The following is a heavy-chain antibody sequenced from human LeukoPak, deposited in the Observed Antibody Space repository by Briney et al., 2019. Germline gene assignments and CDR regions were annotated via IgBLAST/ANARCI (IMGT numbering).Heavy chain of an antibody. Sequence: PSETLSLTCIVSGGSISSNYWSWIRQPPGKGLEWIGYIYYGGSTNYNPSLKSRVSISVDTSKNQFSLKVNSVTAADTAVYYCARGTTVSLPWSCDLWGRGTLVTVSS. CDR2: IYYGGST. V-gene: IGHV4-59*01. D-gene: IGHD4-17*01. J-gene: IGHJ2*01. CDR1: GGSISSNY. CDR3: ARGTTVSLPWSCDL.